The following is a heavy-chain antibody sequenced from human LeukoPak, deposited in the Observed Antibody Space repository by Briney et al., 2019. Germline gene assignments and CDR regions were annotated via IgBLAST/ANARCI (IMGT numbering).Heavy chain of an antibody. J-gene: IGHJ4*02. CDR1: GGSISSYY. Sequence: SETLSLTCTVSGGSISSYYWGWIRQPPGKGLEWIGYIYYSGSTNYNPSLKSRVTISVDTSKNQFSLKLSSVTAADTAVYYCAREDRATNKQWLVRAYFDYWGQGTLVTVSS. V-gene: IGHV4-59*12. D-gene: IGHD6-19*01. CDR2: IYYSGST. CDR3: AREDRATNKQWLVRAYFDY.